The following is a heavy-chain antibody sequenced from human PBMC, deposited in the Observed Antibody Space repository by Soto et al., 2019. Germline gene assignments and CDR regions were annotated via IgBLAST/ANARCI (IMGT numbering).Heavy chain of an antibody. CDR2: IIPIFGTA. CDR3: ARSIVVVTALDY. J-gene: IGHJ4*02. CDR1: GGTFSSYA. D-gene: IGHD2-21*02. V-gene: IGHV1-69*13. Sequence: ASVKVSCKASGGTFSSYAISWVRQAPGQGLEWMGGIIPIFGTANYAQKFQGRVTITADESASTAYMELSSLRSEVTAVYYCARSIVVVTALDYWGQGTPVTVSS.